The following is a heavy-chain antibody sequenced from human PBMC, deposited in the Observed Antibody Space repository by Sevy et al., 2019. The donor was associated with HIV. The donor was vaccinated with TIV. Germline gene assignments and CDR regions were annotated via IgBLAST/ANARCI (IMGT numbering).Heavy chain of an antibody. Sequence: SETLSLTCTVSGDSISSSIYCWGWIRQPPGKGLEWIGSFYYSGSTYSNPSLKSRVTISVDTSKNQFSLRLTSVTAADAAVYYCARLHPGAEAGGWFAPWGQGILVTVSS. J-gene: IGHJ5*02. CDR3: ARLHPGAEAGGWFAP. D-gene: IGHD3-10*01. CDR2: FYYSGST. V-gene: IGHV4-39*01. CDR1: GDSISSSIYC.